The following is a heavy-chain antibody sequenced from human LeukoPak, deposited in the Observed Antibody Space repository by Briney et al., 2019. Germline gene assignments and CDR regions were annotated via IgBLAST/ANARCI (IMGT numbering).Heavy chain of an antibody. D-gene: IGHD1-26*01. CDR1: GFTFSGFW. J-gene: IGHJ4*02. V-gene: IGHV3-7*03. CDR2: INSDGSEG. CDR3: AKGSGGWELPHPFDY. Sequence: GGSLRLSCAVSGFTFSGFWMSWSRQAPGKGLEWVASINSDGSEGYYADVVKGRFTISRDNAKNTLYLQMNSLRAEDTAVYYCAKGSGGWELPHPFDYWGQGTLVTVSS.